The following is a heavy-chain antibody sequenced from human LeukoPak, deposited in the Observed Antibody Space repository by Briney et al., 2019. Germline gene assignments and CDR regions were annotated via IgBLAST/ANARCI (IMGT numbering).Heavy chain of an antibody. CDR1: GYTLTELS. CDR2: FDPEDGET. CDR3: ARTGYSYGYDFDY. V-gene: IGHV1-24*01. J-gene: IGHJ4*02. Sequence: ASVKVSCKVSGYTLTELSMHWVRQAPGKGVEWMGGFDPEDGETIYAQKFQGRVTMTRDTSISTAYMELSRLRSDDTAVYYCARTGYSYGYDFDYWGQGTLVAVSS. D-gene: IGHD5-18*01.